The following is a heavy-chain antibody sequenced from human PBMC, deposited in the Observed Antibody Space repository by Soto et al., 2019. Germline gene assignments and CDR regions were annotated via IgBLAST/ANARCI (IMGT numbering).Heavy chain of an antibody. D-gene: IGHD2-2*01. V-gene: IGHV2-70*17. Sequence: SGPTLVNPTETLTLACTFSGFSLSTSGMSVNWIRQPPGKALEWLARIDWDDDKFYSTSLKTRLTISKDTSKNEVVLRMTNMGPVDTATYFCALDVVHVPAAYNAYWGQGILVTVSS. CDR2: IDWDDDK. CDR1: GFSLSTSGMS. J-gene: IGHJ4*02. CDR3: ALDVVHVPAAYNAY.